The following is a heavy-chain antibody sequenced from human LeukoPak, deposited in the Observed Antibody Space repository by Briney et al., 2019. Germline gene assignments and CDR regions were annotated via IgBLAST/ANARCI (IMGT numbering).Heavy chain of an antibody. CDR3: AYQGEFRAFDY. V-gene: IGHV3-48*01. Sequence: SGGSLRLSCAASGFTFSSYSMNWVRQAPGKGLEWVSYISSSSSTIYYADSVKGRFTISRDNAKNSLYLQMNSLRAEDTAVYYCAYQGEFRAFDYWGQGTLVTVSS. D-gene: IGHD3-10*01. CDR2: ISSSSSTI. CDR1: GFTFSSYS. J-gene: IGHJ4*02.